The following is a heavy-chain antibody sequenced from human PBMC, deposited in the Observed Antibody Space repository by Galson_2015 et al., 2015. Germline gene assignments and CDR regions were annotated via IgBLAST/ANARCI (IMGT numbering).Heavy chain of an antibody. J-gene: IGHJ6*02. Sequence: SLRLSCAASGFTFSSYSMNWVRQAPGKGLEWVSSISSSSSYIYYADSVKGRFTISRDNAKNSLYLQMNSLRAEDTAVYYCARDRLIAAYYYGMDVWGQGTTVTVSS. CDR1: GFTFSSYS. CDR3: ARDRLIAAYYYGMDV. CDR2: ISSSSSYI. D-gene: IGHD6-13*01. V-gene: IGHV3-21*01.